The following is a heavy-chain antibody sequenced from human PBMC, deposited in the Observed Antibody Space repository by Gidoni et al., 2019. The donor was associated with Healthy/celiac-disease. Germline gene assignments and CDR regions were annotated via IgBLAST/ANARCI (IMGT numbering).Heavy chain of an antibody. CDR1: GFTFSRYA. Sequence: QVQLVESGGGVVQPGRSLRLSCAASGFTFSRYAMHWVRQAPGKGLEWVAVISYDGSNKYYADSVKGRFTISRDNSKNTLYLQMNSLRAEDTAVYYCARASGWLRGFFDYWGQGTLVTVSS. D-gene: IGHD5-12*01. CDR3: ARASGWLRGFFDY. V-gene: IGHV3-30-3*01. CDR2: ISYDGSNK. J-gene: IGHJ4*02.